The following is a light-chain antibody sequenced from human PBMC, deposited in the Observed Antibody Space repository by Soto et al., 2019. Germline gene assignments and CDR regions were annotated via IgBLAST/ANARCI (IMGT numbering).Light chain of an antibody. CDR3: QSYDSSLRGSV. CDR2: DDT. Sequence: QAVVTQPPSVSGAPGQRVTISCTGSSSNIGAPFDVHWYQQLPGTAPKLIIYDDTRRPSGVPDRFSGSKSGTSASLAITGLLAEDEADYYCQSYDSSLRGSVFGGGTKLTVL. V-gene: IGLV1-40*01. CDR1: SSNIGAPFD. J-gene: IGLJ2*01.